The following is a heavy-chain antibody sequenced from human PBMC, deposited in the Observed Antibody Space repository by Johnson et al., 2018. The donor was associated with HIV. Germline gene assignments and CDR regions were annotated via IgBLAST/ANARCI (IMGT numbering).Heavy chain of an antibody. CDR3: AKDVGDGYNRWGAFDF. CDR2: IWYDGSNK. Sequence: QVQLVESGGGVVQPGGSLRLSCAASGFTFHNYGMHWVRQAPGKGLEWVAVIWYDGSNKFYTDSVKGLFTISRDNSKNTLYLQMSSLRAEDAALYHCAKDVGDGYNRWGAFDFWGQGTMVTVSS. V-gene: IGHV3-33*06. J-gene: IGHJ3*01. D-gene: IGHD5-24*01. CDR1: GFTFHNYG.